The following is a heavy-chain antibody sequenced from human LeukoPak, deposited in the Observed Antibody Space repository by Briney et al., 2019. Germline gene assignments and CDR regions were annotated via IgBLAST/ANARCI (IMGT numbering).Heavy chain of an antibody. Sequence: GGSLRLSCAASGFTFSNYAMSWVRQAPGKGLEWVSTISVSGGSTYYADSVKGRFTISRDNSKNTLYLQMNSLRAEDTAVYYCAKAFTMVWGDRKYYFDYWGQGTLVTVSS. CDR3: AKAFTMVWGDRKYYFDY. CDR1: GFTFSNYA. J-gene: IGHJ4*02. V-gene: IGHV3-23*01. CDR2: ISVSGGST. D-gene: IGHD3-10*01.